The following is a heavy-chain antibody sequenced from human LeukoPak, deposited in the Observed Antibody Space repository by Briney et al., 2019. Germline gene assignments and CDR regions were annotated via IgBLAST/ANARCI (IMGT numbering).Heavy chain of an antibody. D-gene: IGHD1-7*01. CDR3: ARSRVENPPLNYVFDY. V-gene: IGHV3-66*01. Sequence: GGSLRLSCAASGFTVSSNYMSWVRQAPGKGLEWVSVIYSGGSTYYADSVKGRFTISRDNSKNTLYLQMNSLRAEDTAVYYCARSRVENPPLNYVFDYWGQGTLVTVSS. CDR1: GFTVSSNY. J-gene: IGHJ4*02. CDR2: IYSGGST.